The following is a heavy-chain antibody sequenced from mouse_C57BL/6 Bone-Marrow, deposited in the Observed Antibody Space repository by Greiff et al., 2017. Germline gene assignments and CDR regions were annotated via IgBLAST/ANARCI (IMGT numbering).Heavy chain of an antibody. J-gene: IGHJ3*01. CDR2: ISSGSSTF. V-gene: IGHV5-17*01. Sequence: EVKLMESGGGLVKPGGSLKLSCAASGFTFSDYGMHWVRQAPEKGLEWVAYISSGSSTFYYADTVKGRFTISRDNAKNTLFLQMTSLRSEDTAMYYCARPHYYGSSYSWFAYWGQGTLVTVSA. CDR1: GFTFSDYG. D-gene: IGHD1-1*01. CDR3: ARPHYYGSSYSWFAY.